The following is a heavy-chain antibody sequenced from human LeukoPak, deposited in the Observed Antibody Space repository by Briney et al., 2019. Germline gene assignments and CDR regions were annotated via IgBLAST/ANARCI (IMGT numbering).Heavy chain of an antibody. V-gene: IGHV4-59*01. CDR3: ARAYYGSGSPMGPFDY. CDR1: GGSISSYY. CDR2: IYYSGST. D-gene: IGHD3-10*01. J-gene: IGHJ4*02. Sequence: SETLSLTRTVSGGSISSYYWSWIRQPPGKGLEWIGYIYYSGSTNYNPSLKSRVTISVDTSKNQFSLKLSSVTAADTAVYYCARAYYGSGSPMGPFDYWGQGTLVTVSS.